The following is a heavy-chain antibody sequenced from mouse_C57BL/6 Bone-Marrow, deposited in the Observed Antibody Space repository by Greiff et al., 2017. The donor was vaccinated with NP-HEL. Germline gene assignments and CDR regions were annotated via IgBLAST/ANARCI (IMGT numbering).Heavy chain of an antibody. Sequence: EVMLVESGAELVKPGASVKLSCTASGFNIKDYYMHWVKQRTEQGLEWIGRIDPEDGETKYAPKFPGKATITADTSSNTAYLQLSSLTSEDTAVYYCARTGSNYEGDYWGQGTTLTVSS. J-gene: IGHJ2*01. CDR2: IDPEDGET. CDR3: ARTGSNYEGDY. V-gene: IGHV14-2*01. CDR1: GFNIKDYY. D-gene: IGHD2-5*01.